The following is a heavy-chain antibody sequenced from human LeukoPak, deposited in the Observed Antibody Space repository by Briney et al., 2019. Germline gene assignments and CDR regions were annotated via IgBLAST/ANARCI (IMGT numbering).Heavy chain of an antibody. CDR3: VRGTPDWNGADY. J-gene: IGHJ4*02. D-gene: IGHD1-1*01. CDR2: TTPDGNNV. Sequence: GWSLRLSCAAYGFTFNNYWMHWVRQAPGKGLVWVSRTTPDGNNVDYADSVKGRFTISRDNAKNTLYLQMNSLTADDTAVYHCVRGTPDWNGADYWGQGTPVTVSS. V-gene: IGHV3-74*01. CDR1: GFTFNNYW.